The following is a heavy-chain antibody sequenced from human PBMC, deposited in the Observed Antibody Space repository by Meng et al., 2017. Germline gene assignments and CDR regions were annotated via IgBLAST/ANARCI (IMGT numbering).Heavy chain of an antibody. V-gene: IGHV4-34*01. CDR1: GGSFSGYY. Sequence: SETLSPTCAVYGGSFSGYYWSWIRQPPGKGLEWIGEINHSGSTNYNPSLESRVTISVDTSKNQFSLTLSSVTAADTAVYCCARGPSEIVGAAAGAFNFDYWGQGTLVTVSS. CDR2: INHSGST. J-gene: IGHJ4*02. D-gene: IGHD1-26*01. CDR3: ARGPSEIVGAAAGAFNFDY.